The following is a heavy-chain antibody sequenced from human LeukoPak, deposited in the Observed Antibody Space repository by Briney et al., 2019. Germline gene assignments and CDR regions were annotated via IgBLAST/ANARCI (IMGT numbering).Heavy chain of an antibody. Sequence: SETLSLTCAVYGGSFSGYYWSWIRQPPGKGLEWIGEINHSGSTNYNPSLKSRVTISVDTSKNQFSLKLSSVTAADTAVYYCARHGAAGNWFDPWGQGTLVTVSS. D-gene: IGHD6-13*01. CDR2: INHSGST. CDR3: ARHGAAGNWFDP. V-gene: IGHV4-34*01. CDR1: GGSFSGYY. J-gene: IGHJ5*02.